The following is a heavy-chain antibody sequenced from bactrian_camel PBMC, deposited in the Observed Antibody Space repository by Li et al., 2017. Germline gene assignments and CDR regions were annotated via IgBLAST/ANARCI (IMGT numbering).Heavy chain of an antibody. CDR3: AADYGRGSWATYAY. CDR2: IFHDGSDP. V-gene: IGHV3-2*01. Sequence: HVQLVESGGGLVQPGGSLTLSCAASGSTFVAYYMSWVRQAPGKGLEWVASIFHDGSDPVYSDSVQGRFTISVNNADNSVHLQMNSLKSEDMALYYCAADYGRGSWATYAYWGQGTQVTVS. J-gene: IGHJ4*01. D-gene: IGHD3*01. CDR1: GSTFVAYY.